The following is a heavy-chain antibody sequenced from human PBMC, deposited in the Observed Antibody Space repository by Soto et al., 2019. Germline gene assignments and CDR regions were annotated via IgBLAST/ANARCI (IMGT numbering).Heavy chain of an antibody. Sequence: EVQLVESGGGLVKPGGSLRLSCAASGFTFSDAWLSWFRQPPGKGLEWVGRIKSRAAGGTTQDAAPVKGRFTISRDDSKNTLYLQMTNLKAEDTAVYYCTTGSLITSTKAEDHWGQGTLVTVSS. J-gene: IGHJ4*02. CDR2: IKSRAAGGTT. CDR1: GFTFSDAW. CDR3: TTGSLITSTKAEDH. V-gene: IGHV3-15*01. D-gene: IGHD6-25*01.